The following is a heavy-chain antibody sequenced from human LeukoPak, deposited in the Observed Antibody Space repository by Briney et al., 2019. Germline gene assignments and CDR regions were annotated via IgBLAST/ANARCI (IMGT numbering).Heavy chain of an antibody. V-gene: IGHV1-2*02. CDR1: GYTFTGYY. Sequence: GESLKISCKGSGYTFTGYYMHWVRQAPGQGLEWMGWVNPNSGGTNYAQKFQGRVTMIRDTSISTAYIELSRLRSDDTAVDYCGRVLAVRRCRWFDPWGQGTLVTVSS. D-gene: IGHD2-8*01. J-gene: IGHJ5*02. CDR3: GRVLAVRRCRWFDP. CDR2: VNPNSGGT.